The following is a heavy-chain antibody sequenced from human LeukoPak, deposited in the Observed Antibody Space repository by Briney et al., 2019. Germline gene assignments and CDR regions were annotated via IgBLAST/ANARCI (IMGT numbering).Heavy chain of an antibody. CDR1: GFTFSSYG. CDR3: AKDMVREMATIKFGGGRYAFDF. J-gene: IGHJ3*01. CDR2: ISYDGSNK. V-gene: IGHV3-30*18. Sequence: GRSLRLSCAASGFTFSSYGMHWVRQAPGKGLEWVAVISYDGSNKYYADSVRGRFTISRDNSKSTLYLQMNSLRAEDTAVYYCAKDMVREMATIKFGGGRYAFDFWGQGTMVTVSS. D-gene: IGHD5-24*01.